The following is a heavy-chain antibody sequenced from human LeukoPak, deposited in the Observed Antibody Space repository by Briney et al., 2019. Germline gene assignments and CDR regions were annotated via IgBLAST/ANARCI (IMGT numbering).Heavy chain of an antibody. J-gene: IGHJ4*02. CDR1: GYTFTSYG. CDR3: ARGPLTPYGDYEGPTDY. CDR2: ISAYNGNT. V-gene: IGHV1-18*01. Sequence: ASVKVSCKASGYTFTSYGISWVRQAPGQRLEWMGWISAYNGNTNYAQKLQGRVTMTTDTSTSTAYMELRSLRSDDTAVYYCARGPLTPYGDYEGPTDYWGQGTLVTVSS. D-gene: IGHD4-17*01.